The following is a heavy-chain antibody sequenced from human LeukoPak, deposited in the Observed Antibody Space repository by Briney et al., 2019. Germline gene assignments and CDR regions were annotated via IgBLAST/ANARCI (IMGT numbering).Heavy chain of an antibody. Sequence: ASVKVSCKASGYTFTSYYMHWVRQAPGQGLEWMGIINPSGGSTSYAQKFQGRVTMTRDMSTSTVYMELSSLRSEDTAVYYCARDPGGSGYYYYHYMDVWGKGTTVTVSS. CDR3: ARDPGGSGYYYYHYMDV. CDR2: INPSGGST. D-gene: IGHD3-10*01. V-gene: IGHV1-46*01. J-gene: IGHJ6*03. CDR1: GYTFTSYY.